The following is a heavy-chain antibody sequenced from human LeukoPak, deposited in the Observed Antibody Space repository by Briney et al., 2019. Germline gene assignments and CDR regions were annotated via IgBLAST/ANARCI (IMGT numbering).Heavy chain of an antibody. CDR1: GYTFTSYG. CDR3: AREGGPYSSSRGYGY. CDR2: IIPIFGTA. D-gene: IGHD6-6*01. V-gene: IGHV1-69*13. Sequence: ASVKVSCKASGYTFTSYGISWVRQAPGQGLEWMGGIIPIFGTANYAQKFQGRVTITADESTSTAYMELSSLRSEDTAVYYCAREGGPYSSSRGYGYWGQGTLVTVSS. J-gene: IGHJ4*02.